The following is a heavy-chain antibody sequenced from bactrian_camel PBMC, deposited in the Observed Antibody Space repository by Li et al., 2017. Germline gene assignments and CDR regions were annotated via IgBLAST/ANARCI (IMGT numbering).Heavy chain of an antibody. J-gene: IGHJ4*01. V-gene: IGHV3S1*01. D-gene: IGHD3*01. CDR2: IATGSGNT. Sequence: QVQLVESGGGSVQAGGSLRLSCAASGYIDSRYCVAWFRQAPGKEREGVARIATGSGNTYYADSVKGRFTNSRDNAKDTLYLQMNSLKIEDTAVYYCALGFSRQATMTARGKGTQVTVS. CDR1: GYIDSRYC.